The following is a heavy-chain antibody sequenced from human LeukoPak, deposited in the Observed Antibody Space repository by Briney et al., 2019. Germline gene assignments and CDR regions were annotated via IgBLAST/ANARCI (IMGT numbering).Heavy chain of an antibody. CDR3: ARGGEGYCSSTSCRDNWFDP. CDR2: IYYSGST. V-gene: IGHV4-59*01. J-gene: IGHJ5*02. Sequence: SETLSLTCTVSGGSISSYYWSWIRQPPGKGLEWIGYIYYSGSTSYNPSLKGRVTISVDTSKNQFSLKLSSVTAADTAVYYCARGGEGYCSSTSCRDNWFDPWGQGTLVTVSS. D-gene: IGHD2-2*01. CDR1: GGSISSYY.